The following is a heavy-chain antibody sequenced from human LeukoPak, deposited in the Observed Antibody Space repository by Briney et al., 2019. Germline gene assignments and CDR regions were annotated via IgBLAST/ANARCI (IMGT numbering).Heavy chain of an antibody. Sequence: GGSLRLSCAASGFTFSSYGMSWVRQAPGKGLEWVSAISGSGGSTYYADSVKGRFTISRDNSKNTLYLQMNSLRVEDTAVYYCAKGSTFYGSGTTLTPSFDYWGQGTLVTVSS. J-gene: IGHJ4*02. CDR3: AKGSTFYGSGTTLTPSFDY. D-gene: IGHD3-10*01. CDR1: GFTFSSYG. CDR2: ISGSGGST. V-gene: IGHV3-23*01.